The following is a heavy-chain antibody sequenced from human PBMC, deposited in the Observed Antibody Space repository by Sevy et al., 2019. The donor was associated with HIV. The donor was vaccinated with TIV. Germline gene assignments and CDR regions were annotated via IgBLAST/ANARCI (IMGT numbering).Heavy chain of an antibody. CDR1: GYTFTSYD. V-gene: IGHV1-8*01. CDR3: ARGDPVHSSGWPEDY. D-gene: IGHD6-19*01. Sequence: ASVKVSCKASGYTFTSYDINSVRQATRQGLEWMGWMNPNSGNTGYAQKFQGRVTMTRNTSISTAYMELSSLRSEDTAVYYCARGDPVHSSGWPEDYWGQGTLVTVSS. CDR2: MNPNSGNT. J-gene: IGHJ4*02.